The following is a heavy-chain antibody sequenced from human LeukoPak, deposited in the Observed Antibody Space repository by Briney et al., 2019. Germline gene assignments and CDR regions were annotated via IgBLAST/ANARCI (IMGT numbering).Heavy chain of an antibody. CDR1: GGSISSGGYS. CDR2: IYHSGST. Sequence: PSQTLSLTCAVSGGSISSGGYSWSWIRQPPGKGLEWIGYIYHSGSTYYNPSLKSRVTISVDRSKNQFSLKLSSATAADTAVYYCARGVTPVYFDYWGQGTLVTVSS. D-gene: IGHD5-18*01. J-gene: IGHJ4*02. V-gene: IGHV4-30-2*01. CDR3: ARGVTPVYFDY.